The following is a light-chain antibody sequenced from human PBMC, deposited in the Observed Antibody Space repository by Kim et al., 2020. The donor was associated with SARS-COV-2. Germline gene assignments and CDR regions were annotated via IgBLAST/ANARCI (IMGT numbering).Light chain of an antibody. CDR1: QSVDNY. Sequence: SLSPGERATLSCRASQSVDNYLAWYQQKPGQVPRLLIYDASNRATGIPARFSGSGSGTDYTLTISSLESEDFAVYYCQHRKNWPLTFGGGTKLEI. CDR3: QHRKNWPLT. J-gene: IGKJ4*01. V-gene: IGKV3-11*01. CDR2: DAS.